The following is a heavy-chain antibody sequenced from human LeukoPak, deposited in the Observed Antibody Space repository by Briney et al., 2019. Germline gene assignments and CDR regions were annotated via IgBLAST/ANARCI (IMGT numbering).Heavy chain of an antibody. J-gene: IGHJ4*02. V-gene: IGHV4-59*08. CDR3: ARQGELAIDY. CDR1: DGSISNYY. CDR2: AYYSGST. D-gene: IGHD1-26*01. Sequence: PSETLSLTCSVFDGSISNYYWSWIRQPPGKGLEWIGYAYYSGSTTYNPSLESRVTISVDTSKNQFSLKLTAVTAADTAVYYCARQGELAIDYWGQGTLVTVSS.